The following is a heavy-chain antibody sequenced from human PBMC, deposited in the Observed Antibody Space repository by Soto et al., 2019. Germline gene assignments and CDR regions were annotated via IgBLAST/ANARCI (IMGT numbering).Heavy chain of an antibody. CDR2: IGAYNGNT. CDR1: GYTFTSSD. J-gene: IGHJ6*03. Sequence: QVQLVQSGAEVRKPGASVKVSCKTSGYTFTSSDISWVRQAPGQGLEWMGSIGAYNGNTNYAQNLQGRVTMTIDTSTSTAYMELRSLRSDDTAVYYCARPYSGYGNYYYYYCMDAWGKGTTLTVSS. CDR3: ARPYSGYGNYYYYYCMDA. D-gene: IGHD5-12*01. V-gene: IGHV1-18*01.